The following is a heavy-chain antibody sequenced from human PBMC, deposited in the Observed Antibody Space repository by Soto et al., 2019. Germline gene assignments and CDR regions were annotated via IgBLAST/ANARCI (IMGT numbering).Heavy chain of an antibody. J-gene: IGHJ6*02. CDR3: AKNGQPPYYYYGLDV. V-gene: IGHV1-18*01. Sequence: QGHLVQSEAEVKKSGASVKVSCKASGYTFTRYGISWVRPAPGQGLEWMGGISGYNGDTHYAQKFQGRVSMTIDTSTTTAYMELRSLTSDDTAVYYCAKNGQPPYYYYGLDVWGQGTKVTVSS. CDR1: GYTFTRYG. CDR2: ISGYNGDT. D-gene: IGHD2-8*01.